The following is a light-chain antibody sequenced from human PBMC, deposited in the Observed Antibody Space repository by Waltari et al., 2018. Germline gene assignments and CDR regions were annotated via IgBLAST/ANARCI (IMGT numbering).Light chain of an antibody. CDR1: QSISSW. V-gene: IGKV1-5*01. J-gene: IGKJ3*01. CDR2: DAS. Sequence: DIQMTQSPSTLSASVGDRVTLPCRASQSISSWLAWYQQKPGKAPKLLIYDASSLESGVPSRFSGSGSGTEFTLTISSLQPDDFATYYCQQYNSYSFGPGTKVDIK. CDR3: QQYNSYS.